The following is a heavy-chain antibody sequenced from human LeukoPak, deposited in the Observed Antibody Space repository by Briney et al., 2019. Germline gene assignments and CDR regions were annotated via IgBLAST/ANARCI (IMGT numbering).Heavy chain of an antibody. CDR3: ARHGKGVTYFYSLDN. J-gene: IGHJ3*02. CDR2: IYASGAT. Sequence: SSETLSLTCTVSGGSISNYYRSWIRQPPGEGLEWIGYIYASGATNSNPSLKSRVTISVDKSKNQFSLKLSSVTAADTAVYYCARHGKGVTYFYSLDNWGQGTVVAVSS. D-gene: IGHD2/OR15-2a*01. CDR1: GGSISNYY. V-gene: IGHV4-59*08.